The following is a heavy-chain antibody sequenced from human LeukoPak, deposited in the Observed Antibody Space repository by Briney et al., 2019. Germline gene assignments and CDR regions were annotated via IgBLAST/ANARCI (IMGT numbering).Heavy chain of an antibody. V-gene: IGHV4-59*01. J-gene: IGHJ6*02. CDR3: ARAYCGSDCEALQEDDRYGMGV. D-gene: IGHD2-21*02. Sequence: SETLSLTCTVSGGSISSYYWSWIRQPPGKGLEWIGYIYYSGSTNYNPSLKSRVTISVDTSKNQFSLKLSSVTAADTAVYYCARAYCGSDCEALQEDDRYGMGVWGHGSTVTV. CDR2: IYYSGST. CDR1: GGSISSYY.